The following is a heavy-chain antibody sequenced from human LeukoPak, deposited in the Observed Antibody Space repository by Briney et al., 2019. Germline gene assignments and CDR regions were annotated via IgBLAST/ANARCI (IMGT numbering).Heavy chain of an antibody. J-gene: IGHJ6*02. CDR3: AREYYYGSGSHPHYYYGMDV. Sequence: GGSLRLSCAASGFTLSSYWMSWVRQAPGKGLEWVANIKQDGSEKYYVDSLKGRFTISRDNAKNSLYLQMNSLRAEHTAVYYCAREYYYGSGSHPHYYYGMDVWGQGTTVTVSS. CDR1: GFTLSSYW. D-gene: IGHD3-10*01. V-gene: IGHV3-7*01. CDR2: IKQDGSEK.